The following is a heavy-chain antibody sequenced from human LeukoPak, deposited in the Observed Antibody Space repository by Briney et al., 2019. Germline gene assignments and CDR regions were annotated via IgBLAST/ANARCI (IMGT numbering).Heavy chain of an antibody. CDR1: GGSISSYY. Sequence: SETLSLTCTVSGGSISSYYWSWIRQPPGKGLEWIGYIYYSGSTYYNPSLKSRVTISVDTSKNQFSLKLSSVTAADTAVYYCARDGRSGWYEDAFDIWGQGTMVTVSS. CDR2: IYYSGST. D-gene: IGHD6-19*01. CDR3: ARDGRSGWYEDAFDI. V-gene: IGHV4-59*06. J-gene: IGHJ3*02.